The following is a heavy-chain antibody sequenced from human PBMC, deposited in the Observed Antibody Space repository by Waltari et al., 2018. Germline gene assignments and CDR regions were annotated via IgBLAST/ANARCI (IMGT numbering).Heavy chain of an antibody. CDR3: SRVSASGDGMDV. D-gene: IGHD3-16*01. CDR2: IRSKIYGGTA. V-gene: IGHV3-49*03. J-gene: IGHJ6*02. Sequence: EVQLVESGGGLVQPGRSLRLSCTTSGFTFGAHALSWFRQAPGKGLGWLGFIRSKIYGGTADYAASVKGRFTVSRDDSKSIAYLQMDSLKTEDTAVYYCSRVSASGDGMDVWGQGTTVTVSS. CDR1: GFTFGAHA.